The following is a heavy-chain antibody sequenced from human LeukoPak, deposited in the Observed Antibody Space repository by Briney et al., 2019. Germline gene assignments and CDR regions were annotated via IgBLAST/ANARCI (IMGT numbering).Heavy chain of an antibody. V-gene: IGHV1-2*06. CDR1: GYTFTGYY. Sequence: GASVKVSCKASGYTFTGYYMHWVRQAPGQGLEWMGRINPNSGGTNYAQKFQGRVTMTRDTSTSTVYMELSSLRSEDTAVYYCARVIYSSGWYDWGQGTLVTVSS. CDR2: INPNSGGT. J-gene: IGHJ4*02. D-gene: IGHD6-19*01. CDR3: ARVIYSSGWYD.